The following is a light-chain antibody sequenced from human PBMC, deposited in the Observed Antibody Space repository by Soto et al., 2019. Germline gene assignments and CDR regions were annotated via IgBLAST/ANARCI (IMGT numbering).Light chain of an antibody. CDR1: QSISDY. J-gene: IGKJ5*01. Sequence: DIQMTQSPSTLSASVGDRVIITCRASQSISDYLAWYQQKPGKAPKLLIYDASNLESGVPSTFSGSGSGTEFTLTISSLQPEDIATYYCQQYDNLLSITFGQGTRLEIK. CDR2: DAS. CDR3: QQYDNLLSIT. V-gene: IGKV1-5*01.